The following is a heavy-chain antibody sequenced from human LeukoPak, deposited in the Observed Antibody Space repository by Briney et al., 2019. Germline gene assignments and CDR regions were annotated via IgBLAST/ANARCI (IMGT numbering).Heavy chain of an antibody. D-gene: IGHD6-19*01. CDR2: IYSGGST. J-gene: IGHJ2*01. CDR3: ARLTHSSGWPYWYFDL. V-gene: IGHV3-53*01. CDR1: GFTVSSNY. Sequence: PGGSLRLSCAASGFTVSSNYMSWVRQAPGKGLEWVSVIYSGGSTYYADSVKGRFTISRDNSKNTLYLQMNSLRAEDTAVYYCARLTHSSGWPYWYFDLWGRGTLVTVSS.